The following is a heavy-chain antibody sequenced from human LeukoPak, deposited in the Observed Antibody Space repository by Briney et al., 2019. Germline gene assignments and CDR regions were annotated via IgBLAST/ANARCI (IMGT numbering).Heavy chain of an antibody. CDR1: GGSFSGYY. CDR3: ARVLKH. Sequence: SETLSLTCAVYGGSFSGYYWSWIRQPPGKGLEWIGEINHSGSTNYNPSLKSRVTISVDTSKNQFSLKLSSVTAADTAVYYCARVLKHWGQGTLVTVSS. V-gene: IGHV4-34*01. CDR2: INHSGST. J-gene: IGHJ1*01.